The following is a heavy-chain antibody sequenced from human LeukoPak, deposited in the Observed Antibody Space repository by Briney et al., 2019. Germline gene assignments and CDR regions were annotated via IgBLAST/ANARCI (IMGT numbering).Heavy chain of an antibody. CDR1: EFTFRNYW. J-gene: IGHJ4*02. V-gene: IGHV3-74*01. CDR3: AKDVRGRSSSWYYFDY. D-gene: IGHD6-13*01. CDR2: INSDGSTT. Sequence: GGSLRLSCAASEFTFRNYWMHWVRQAPGKGLVWVSHINSDGSTTNYADSVKGRFTISRDNAKNTLYLQMNSLRAEDTAVYYCAKDVRGRSSSWYYFDYWGQGTLVTVSS.